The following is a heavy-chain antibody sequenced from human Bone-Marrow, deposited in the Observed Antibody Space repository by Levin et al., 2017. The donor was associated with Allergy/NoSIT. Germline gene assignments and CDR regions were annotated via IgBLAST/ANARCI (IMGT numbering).Heavy chain of an antibody. J-gene: IGHJ4*02. Sequence: RTGGSLRLSCEASGFIFTKYWMSWVRQAPGKGLEWVANIKPDGSEKNYVDSVKGRFTISRDNAKNSLSLQMSSLRPEDTAGYYCVREYCGITHCSGRPDDQWGQGTLVTVSS. CDR1: GFIFTKYW. CDR3: VREYCGITHCSGRPDDQ. D-gene: IGHD3-10*02. V-gene: IGHV3-7*01. CDR2: IKPDGSEK.